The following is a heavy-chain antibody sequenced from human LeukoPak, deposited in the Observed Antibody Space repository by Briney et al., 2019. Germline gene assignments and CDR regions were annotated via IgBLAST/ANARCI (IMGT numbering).Heavy chain of an antibody. Sequence: GGSLRLSCAASGFTLSSYWLYWVRQAPGKGPVWVSRINSDGSSINYADSVKGRFTLSKDNAKKTLYLQMLSLRVEDTAVYYCARGPALWGQGTLVTVSS. CDR1: GFTLSSYW. J-gene: IGHJ4*02. V-gene: IGHV3-74*01. CDR3: ARGPAL. CDR2: INSDGSSI.